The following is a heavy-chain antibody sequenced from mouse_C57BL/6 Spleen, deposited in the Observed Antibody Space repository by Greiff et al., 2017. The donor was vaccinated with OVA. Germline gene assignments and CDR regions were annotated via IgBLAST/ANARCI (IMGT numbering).Heavy chain of an antibody. J-gene: IGHJ4*01. Sequence: EVQLVESGDGLVKPGGSLKLSCAASGFTFSSYAMSWVRQTPEKRLEWVGYISSGGDYIYYADTVKGRFTISRDNARNTLYLRMSSLKYEDTAMYCCTRILFPYAMDYWGQGTSVTVSS. CDR1: GFTFSSYA. D-gene: IGHD6-1*01. CDR3: TRILFPYAMDY. CDR2: ISSGGDYI. V-gene: IGHV5-9-1*02.